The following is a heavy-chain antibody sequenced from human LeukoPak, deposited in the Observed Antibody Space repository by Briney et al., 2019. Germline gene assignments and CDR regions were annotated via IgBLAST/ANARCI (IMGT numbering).Heavy chain of an antibody. Sequence: GGSLRLSCAASGFTFSDYYMSWIRQAPGKGLEWVANIKQDGSEKYYVDSVKGRFTISRDNAKNSLYLQMNSLRAEDTAVYYCARKNGLDYWGQGTLVTVSS. CDR3: ARKNGLDY. V-gene: IGHV3-7*01. J-gene: IGHJ4*02. CDR2: IKQDGSEK. CDR1: GFTFSDYY.